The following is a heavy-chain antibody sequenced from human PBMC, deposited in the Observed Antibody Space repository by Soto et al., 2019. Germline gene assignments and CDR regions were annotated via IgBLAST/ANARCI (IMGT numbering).Heavy chain of an antibody. J-gene: IGHJ4*02. CDR2: ISYDGSNK. Sequence: GGSLRLSCAASGFTFSSYAMHWVRQAPGKGLEWVAVISYDGSNKYYADSVKGRFTISRDNSKNTLYLQMNSLRAEDTAVYYCATLYYYDSSGPDSEPTRVFDYWGQGTLVTVSS. CDR3: ATLYYYDSSGPDSEPTRVFDY. CDR1: GFTFSSYA. V-gene: IGHV3-30-3*01. D-gene: IGHD3-22*01.